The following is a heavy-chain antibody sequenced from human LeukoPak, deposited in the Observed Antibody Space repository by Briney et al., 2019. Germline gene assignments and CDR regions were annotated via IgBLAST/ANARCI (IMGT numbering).Heavy chain of an antibody. CDR3: ARVQQWLVRKWFDP. V-gene: IGHV3-7*01. CDR2: IKQDGSEK. CDR1: GFTFSSYW. D-gene: IGHD6-19*01. J-gene: IGHJ5*02. Sequence: GGSLRLSCAASGFTFSSYWMSWVRQAPGKGLEWVANIKQDGSEKYYVDSVKGRFTISRDNAKNSLYLQMDSLRAEDTAVYYCARVQQWLVRKWFDPWGQGTLVTVSS.